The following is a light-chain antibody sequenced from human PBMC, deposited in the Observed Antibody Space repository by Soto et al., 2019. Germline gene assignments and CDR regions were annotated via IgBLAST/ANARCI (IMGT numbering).Light chain of an antibody. CDR1: KLGDKY. CDR3: QAWDSSTPVV. V-gene: IGLV3-1*01. J-gene: IGLJ2*01. CDR2: EDR. Sequence: SYELTQTPSVSVSPGQTASITCSGDKLGDKYSCWYQQKPGQSPVLVIYEDRKRPSGIPERFSGSKSGNTATLTISGTQAMDEADYYCQAWDSSTPVVFGGGTKVTVL.